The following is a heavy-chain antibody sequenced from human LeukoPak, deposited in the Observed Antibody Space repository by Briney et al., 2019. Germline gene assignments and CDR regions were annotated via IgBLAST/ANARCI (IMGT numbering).Heavy chain of an antibody. CDR2: IKSKTDGGTT. J-gene: IGHJ4*02. CDR1: GFTFSNAW. V-gene: IGHV3-15*01. D-gene: IGHD3-22*01. Sequence: GGSLRLSCAASGFTFSNAWMSWVRQAPGKGLEWVGRIKSKTDGGTTDYAAPVKGRFTISRDDSKNTLYLQMNSLKTEDTAVYCCTTRRREDTYYYDSSGYLFDYWGQGTLVTVSS. CDR3: TTRRREDTYYYDSSGYLFDY.